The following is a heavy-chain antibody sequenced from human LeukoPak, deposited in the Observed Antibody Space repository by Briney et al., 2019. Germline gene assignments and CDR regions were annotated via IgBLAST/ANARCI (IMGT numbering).Heavy chain of an antibody. CDR1: GGSISSNNW. J-gene: IGHJ4*02. CDR2: INHSGST. Sequence: PSETLSLTCAVSGGSISSNNWWGWVRQPPGKGLEWIGEINHSGSTNYNPSLKSRVTISVDTSKNQFSLKLSSVTAADTAVYYCAREGGQRGYSYGYRYWGQGTLVTVSS. D-gene: IGHD5-18*01. V-gene: IGHV4-4*02. CDR3: AREGGQRGYSYGYRY.